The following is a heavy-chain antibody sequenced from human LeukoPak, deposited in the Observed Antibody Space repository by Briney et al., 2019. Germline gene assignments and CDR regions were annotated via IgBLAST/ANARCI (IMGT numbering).Heavy chain of an antibody. D-gene: IGHD6-6*01. CDR1: GFTFSSYA. J-gene: IGHJ3*02. CDR3: ARDYSSSARGAFDI. Sequence: PGGSQRLSCAASGFTFSSYAMHWVRQAPGKGLEWVAVISYDGSNKYYADSVKGRFTISRDNSKNTLYLQMNSLRAEDTAVYYCARDYSSSARGAFDIWGQGTMVTVSS. CDR2: ISYDGSNK. V-gene: IGHV3-30-3*01.